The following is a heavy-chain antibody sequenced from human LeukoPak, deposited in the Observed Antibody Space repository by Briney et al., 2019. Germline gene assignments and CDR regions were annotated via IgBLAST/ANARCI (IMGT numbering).Heavy chain of an antibody. CDR3: ARDLGSIDFDY. CDR2: IKQDGSEK. CDR1: GFTFSSYW. Sequence: PGGSLRLSCAASGFTFSSYWMSWVRQAPGKGLEWVANIKQDGSEKYYVDSVKGRFTISRDNAKNSLYLQMNCLRAGDTAVYYCARDLGSIDFDYWGQGTLVTVSS. J-gene: IGHJ4*02. D-gene: IGHD2-2*03. V-gene: IGHV3-7*01.